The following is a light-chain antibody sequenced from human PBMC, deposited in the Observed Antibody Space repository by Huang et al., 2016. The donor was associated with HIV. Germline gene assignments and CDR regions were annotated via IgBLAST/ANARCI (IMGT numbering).Light chain of an antibody. CDR3: QQYNDWPRT. J-gene: IGKJ1*01. Sequence: EIVMTQSPATLSVSPGERATLSCRAGQSVSSSLAWYQQKPGQAPRLLIYGATTSATGIPARFSGSGSGTEFTLTISSLQSEDFGVYYCQQYNDWPRTFGQGTKVEIK. V-gene: IGKV3-15*01. CDR2: GAT. CDR1: QSVSSS.